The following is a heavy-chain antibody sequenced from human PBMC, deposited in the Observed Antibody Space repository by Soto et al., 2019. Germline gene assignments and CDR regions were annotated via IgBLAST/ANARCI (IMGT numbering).Heavy chain of an antibody. Sequence: EVQLVESGGGLVKPGGSLRLSCAASGFTFSSYSMNWVRQAPGKGLEWVSTISSSSSYIYYADSVKGRFTISRDNAKNSLYPQMNSLRTEDTAVYYCARACIAARRSYWGQGTLVTVSS. J-gene: IGHJ4*02. D-gene: IGHD6-6*01. CDR1: GFTFSSYS. CDR3: ARACIAARRSY. V-gene: IGHV3-21*01. CDR2: ISSSSSYI.